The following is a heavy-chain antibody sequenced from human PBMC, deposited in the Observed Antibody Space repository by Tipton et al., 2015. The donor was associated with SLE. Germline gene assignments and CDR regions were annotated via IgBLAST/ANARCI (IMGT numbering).Heavy chain of an antibody. CDR2: IFYSGGT. Sequence: TLSLTCTVSGASIGSHHWTWIRQPPGKGLEWIGNIFYSGGTNYSPFLNSRITISVDTSKNQFSLKLTSVTAADTAVYYCARKISVPAWGDYFDYWGLGTRVIVSS. J-gene: IGHJ4*02. D-gene: IGHD3-16*01. CDR1: GASIGSHH. CDR3: ARKISVPAWGDYFDY. V-gene: IGHV4-59*08.